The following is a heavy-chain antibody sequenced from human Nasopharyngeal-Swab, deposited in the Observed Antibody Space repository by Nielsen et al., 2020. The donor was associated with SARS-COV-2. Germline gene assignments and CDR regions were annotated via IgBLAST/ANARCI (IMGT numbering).Heavy chain of an antibody. Sequence: GESLKISCAASGFTFSNYAMSWVRQAPGKGLEWVSVTEIGGTTHYADSVKGRFSISRDSSTNTLYLQMNNVRAEDTAVYYCARDLGGGYCTTTNCPGSWGQGTLVTVSS. CDR1: GFTFSNYA. V-gene: IGHV3-53*01. J-gene: IGHJ1*01. CDR2: TEIGGTT. CDR3: ARDLGGGYCTTTNCPGS. D-gene: IGHD2-2*01.